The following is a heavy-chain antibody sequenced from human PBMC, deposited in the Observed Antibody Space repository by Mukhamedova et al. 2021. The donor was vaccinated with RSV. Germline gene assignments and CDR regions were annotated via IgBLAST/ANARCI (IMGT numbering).Heavy chain of an antibody. CDR2: IGTAGDT. CDR3: VRGSYCSGGSCYPIGGFGP. V-gene: IGHV3-13*01. CDR1: D. D-gene: IGHD2-15*01. J-gene: IGHJ5*02. Sequence: DMHWVRQVAGKGLEWVSGIGTAGDTYYPGSVKGRFTSSRENAKNSLFLQMDSLRAGDTAVYYCVRGSYCSGGSCYPIGGFGPWG.